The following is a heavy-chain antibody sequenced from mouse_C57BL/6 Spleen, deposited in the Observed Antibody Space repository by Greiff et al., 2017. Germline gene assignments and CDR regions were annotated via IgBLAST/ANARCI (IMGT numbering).Heavy chain of an antibody. D-gene: IGHD2-14*01. J-gene: IGHJ3*01. CDR3: TRGYSVQDLSY. CDR1: GYTFTDYE. Sequence: QVQLQQSGAELVRPGASVTLSCKASGYTFTDYEMHWVKQTPVPGLEWIGAIDPETGGTAYNQKFKGKAILTADNSSSTAYMELRSQTSEDSAVYYCTRGYSVQDLSYWGQGTLVTVSA. CDR2: IDPETGGT. V-gene: IGHV1-15*01.